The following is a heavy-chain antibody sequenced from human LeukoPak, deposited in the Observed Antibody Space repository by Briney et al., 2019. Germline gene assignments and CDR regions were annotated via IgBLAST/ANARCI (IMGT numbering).Heavy chain of an antibody. J-gene: IGHJ4*02. V-gene: IGHV3-21*01. Sequence: GGSLRLSCAASGFTFSSYSMNWVRQAPGKGLEWVSSISSSSSYIYYADSVKGRFTISRDNAKNSLYLQMNSLRAEDTAVYYCAKEYVLRFLEWSPIDYWGQGTLVTVSS. D-gene: IGHD3-3*01. CDR3: AKEYVLRFLEWSPIDY. CDR2: ISSSSSYI. CDR1: GFTFSSYS.